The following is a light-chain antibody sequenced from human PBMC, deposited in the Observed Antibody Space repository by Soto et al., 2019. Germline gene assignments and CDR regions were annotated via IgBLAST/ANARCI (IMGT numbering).Light chain of an antibody. V-gene: IGLV2-8*01. CDR3: SSFAGGGNPVL. CDR2: EVT. CDR1: SSDVGGYNY. J-gene: IGLJ2*01. Sequence: QSVLTQPPSASGSLGQSVTISCTGTSSDVGGYNYVSWHQQHPGKAPKLMIYEVTKRPSGVPDRFSGSKSGNTASLTVSGLQAEDEADYYCSSFAGGGNPVLFGGGTKLTV.